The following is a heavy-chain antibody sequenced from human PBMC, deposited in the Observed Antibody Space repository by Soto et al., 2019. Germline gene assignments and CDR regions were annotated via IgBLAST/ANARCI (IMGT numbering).Heavy chain of an antibody. Sequence: PGGSFRHPCAASGLTFSSYAMSWVSKTPGKGLEWVSAISGSGGSTYYADSVKGRFTISRDNSGNTLYLQLNSLRAEDTAVYWCAKARLSGTYFDYCGQGTLVTVSS. CDR1: GLTFSSYA. CDR2: ISGSGGST. V-gene: IGHV3-23*01. D-gene: IGHD1-26*01. J-gene: IGHJ4*02. CDR3: AKARLSGTYFDY.